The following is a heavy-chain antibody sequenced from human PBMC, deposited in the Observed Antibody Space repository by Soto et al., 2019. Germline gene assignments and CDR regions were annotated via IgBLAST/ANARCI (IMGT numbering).Heavy chain of an antibody. J-gene: IGHJ1*01. CDR3: ARGWGGYFQH. CDR1: GGSMSRYY. Sequence: PSETLSLTCTGSGGSMSRYYWSWIRQPPGKGLEWIGYIYYSGSTNYNPSLKSRVTISVDTSKNQFSLKLSSVTAADTAVYYCARGWGGYFQHWGQGTLVTVSS. CDR2: IYYSGST. D-gene: IGHD7-27*01. V-gene: IGHV4-59*01.